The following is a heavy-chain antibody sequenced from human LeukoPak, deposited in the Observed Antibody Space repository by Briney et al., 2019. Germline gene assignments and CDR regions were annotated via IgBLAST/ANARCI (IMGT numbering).Heavy chain of an antibody. J-gene: IGHJ3*01. V-gene: IGHV3-7*01. CDR3: ARDANDFLLNDAFDV. Sequence: QTGGSLRLSCAASGFTFSSYWMSWVRQAPGKGLEWVANIKQDGSEKYYVDSVKGRFTISRDNAKNSLYLQMNSLRAEDTAVYYCARDANDFLLNDAFDVWGQGTMVTVSS. D-gene: IGHD2-21*02. CDR2: IKQDGSEK. CDR1: GFTFSSYW.